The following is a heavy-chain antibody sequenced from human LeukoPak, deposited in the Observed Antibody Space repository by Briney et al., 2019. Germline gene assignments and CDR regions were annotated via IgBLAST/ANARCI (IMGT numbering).Heavy chain of an antibody. CDR1: GGSVTSTNW. Sequence: YPSETLSLTCDVSGGSVTSTNWWSWVRQPPGQGLEWIGEISLTGLTHYNPSLESRVTVSLDKSKNQLSLNLTSVTAADTAVYYCSRENGAFSPFGYWGQGTLVTVLS. V-gene: IGHV4-4*02. J-gene: IGHJ4*02. D-gene: IGHD2-8*01. CDR2: ISLTGLT. CDR3: SRENGAFSPFGY.